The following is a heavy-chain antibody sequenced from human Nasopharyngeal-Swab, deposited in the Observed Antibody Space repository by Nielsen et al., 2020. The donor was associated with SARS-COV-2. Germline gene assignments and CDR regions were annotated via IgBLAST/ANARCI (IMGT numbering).Heavy chain of an antibody. V-gene: IGHV3-33*05. CDR2: ISYDGSNK. CDR3: ARDLSYDSSGFRV. D-gene: IGHD3-22*01. Sequence: WIRQPPGKGLEWVAVISYDGSNKYYADSVKGRFTISRDNSKNTLYLQMNSLRAEDTAVYYCARDLSYDSSGFRVWGQGTMVTVSS. J-gene: IGHJ3*01.